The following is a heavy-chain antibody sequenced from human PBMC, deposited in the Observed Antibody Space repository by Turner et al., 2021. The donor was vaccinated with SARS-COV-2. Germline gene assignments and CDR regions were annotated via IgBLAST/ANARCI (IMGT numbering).Heavy chain of an antibody. D-gene: IGHD5-18*01. CDR1: GYTFTGYY. CDR2: INPNSGVK. CDR3: AREGSTYGSDYYYYYGMDV. Sequence: HVQLVQSGAEVTKPGASVKVSCTASGYTFTGYYMHWVRQAAGQGHGWMGWINPNSGVKNYAQKFQGRITMTRDTSISTAYMELSRLRSDDAAVYYCAREGSTYGSDYYYYYGMDVWGQGTTVTVSS. V-gene: IGHV1-2*02. J-gene: IGHJ6*02.